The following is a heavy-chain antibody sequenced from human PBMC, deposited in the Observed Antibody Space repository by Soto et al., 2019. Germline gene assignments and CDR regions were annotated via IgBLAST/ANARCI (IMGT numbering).Heavy chain of an antibody. CDR2: ISSTSSTI. CDR3: ARVKGESAYDYYAMSV. CDR1: GFSICTYS. J-gene: IGHJ6*03. V-gene: IGHV3-48*01. D-gene: IGHD3-10*01. Sequence: PGGPMRDYCAASGFSICTYSMNRVSQATGKGLEWVSYISSTSSTIHYADSVKGRFTISRDNVKNSLYLQMNNLRAEDTAVFYFARVKGESAYDYYAMSVWGKGTAVPVS.